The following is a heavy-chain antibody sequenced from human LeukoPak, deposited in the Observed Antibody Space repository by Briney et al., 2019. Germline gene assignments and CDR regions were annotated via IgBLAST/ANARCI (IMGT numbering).Heavy chain of an antibody. J-gene: IGHJ2*01. CDR2: ISSSGSTI. Sequence: KPGGSLRLSCAASGFTFSDYYMSWIRQAPGKGLEWVSYISSSGSTIYYADSVKGRFTISRDNAKNSLYLQMNSLRAEDTAVYYCARDCSGGSCYDNTQGGVFDLWGRGTLVTVSS. CDR1: GFTFSDYY. D-gene: IGHD2-15*01. CDR3: ARDCSGGSCYDNTQGGVFDL. V-gene: IGHV3-11*01.